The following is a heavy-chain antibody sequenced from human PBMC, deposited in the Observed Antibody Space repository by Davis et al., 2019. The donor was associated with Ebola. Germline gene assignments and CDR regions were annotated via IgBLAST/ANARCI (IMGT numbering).Heavy chain of an antibody. J-gene: IGHJ4*02. Sequence: SETLSLTCTVSSGSMSSGDYYWSWIRQPPGKGLEWIGHVYNSGNTFYNPSLKSRVTISGNTSKSQFSLKLSSVTAAETAVYYGVNNGVDYWGQGILVTVSS. CDR3: VNNGVDY. D-gene: IGHD1-14*01. CDR1: SGSMSSGDYY. V-gene: IGHV4-30-4*01. CDR2: VYNSGNT.